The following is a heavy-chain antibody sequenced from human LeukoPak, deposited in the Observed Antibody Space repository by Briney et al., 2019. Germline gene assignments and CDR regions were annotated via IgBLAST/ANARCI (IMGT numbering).Heavy chain of an antibody. CDR3: AGIPSEWYSPGNVY. CDR2: IRQDGREK. V-gene: IGHV3-7*03. Sequence: PGGSLRLSCATSGFTFNKYWMSWVRQAPGKGLEWVAHIRQDGREKYYLDSVRGRFTISRDNARTSVYLQMNSLRAQDTAVYFCAGIPSEWYSPGNVYWGQGTLVTVSS. D-gene: IGHD3-3*01. J-gene: IGHJ4*02. CDR1: GFTFNKYW.